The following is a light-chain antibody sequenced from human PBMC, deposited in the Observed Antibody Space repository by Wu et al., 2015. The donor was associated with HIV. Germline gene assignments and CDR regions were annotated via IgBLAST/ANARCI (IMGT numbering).Light chain of an antibody. CDR1: QSVSSY. Sequence: EIVLTQSPATLSLSPGERATLSCRASQSVSSYLAWYQQKPGQAPRLLIYDASNRATGIPARFSGSGSGTDFTLTISSLEPEDFAVYFCQQYASSPLTFGGGTKVEIK. CDR3: QQYASSPLT. J-gene: IGKJ4*01. CDR2: DAS. V-gene: IGKV3-11*01.